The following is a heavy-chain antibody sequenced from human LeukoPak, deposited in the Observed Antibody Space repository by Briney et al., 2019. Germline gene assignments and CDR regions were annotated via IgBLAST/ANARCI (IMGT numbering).Heavy chain of an antibody. D-gene: IGHD6-13*01. Sequence: GVSLRLSCAASGNYWMHWVRQAPGKGLEWVSSISGSGDRTYYADSVNGRFTISRDNSKNTLYLQMNSLRAEDTAIYYCAKGGPYSSSWGGKFDHWGQGTLVTVSS. J-gene: IGHJ4*02. CDR2: ISGSGDRT. CDR1: GNYW. CDR3: AKGGPYSSSWGGKFDH. V-gene: IGHV3-23*01.